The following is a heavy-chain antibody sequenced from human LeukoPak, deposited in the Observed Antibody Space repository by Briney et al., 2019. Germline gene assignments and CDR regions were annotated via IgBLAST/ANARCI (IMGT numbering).Heavy chain of an antibody. J-gene: IGHJ4*02. CDR2: INHSGST. CDR3: ARRCYGSGSYLDY. Sequence: PSETLSLTCAVYGGSFSGYYWSWIRQPPGKGLEWIGEINHSGSTNYNPSLKSRVTISVDTSKNQFSLKLSSVTAADTAVYYCARRCYGSGSYLDYWGQGTLVTLSS. CDR1: GGSFSGYY. V-gene: IGHV4-34*01. D-gene: IGHD3-10*01.